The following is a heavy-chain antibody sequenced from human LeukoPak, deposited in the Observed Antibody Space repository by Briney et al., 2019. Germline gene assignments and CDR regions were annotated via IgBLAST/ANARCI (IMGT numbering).Heavy chain of an antibody. CDR3: AREDGNCSGGSCSGSSGWDYYSYGMDV. CDR2: IIPILGMA. D-gene: IGHD2-15*01. CDR1: GGTFSNYG. V-gene: IGHV1-69*04. J-gene: IGHJ6*02. Sequence: GASVKVSCKASGGTFSNYGITRVRQAPGQGLEWMGRIIPILGMANYAQKFQGRVTITTDRSSTTAFMELSSLRSEDTAVYYCAREDGNCSGGSCSGSSGWDYYSYGMDVWGQGTTVTVSS.